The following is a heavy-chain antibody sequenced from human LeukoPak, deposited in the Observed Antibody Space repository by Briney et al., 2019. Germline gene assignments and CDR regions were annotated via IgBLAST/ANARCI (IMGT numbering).Heavy chain of an antibody. CDR2: IYSGGST. CDR3: ARVLVGATADAFDI. D-gene: IGHD1-26*01. V-gene: IGHV3-53*04. CDR1: GFTVSNNY. Sequence: PGGSLRLSCAASGFTVSNNYMSWVRQAPGKGLEWVSVIYSGGSTYYADSVKGRFTISRHNSKNTLYLQMNSLRAEDTAVYYCARVLVGATADAFDIWGQGTMVTVSS. J-gene: IGHJ3*02.